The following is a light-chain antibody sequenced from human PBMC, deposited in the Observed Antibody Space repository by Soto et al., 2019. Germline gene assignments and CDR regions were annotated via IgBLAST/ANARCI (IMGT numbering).Light chain of an antibody. Sequence: DIQLTQSPSFLSASVGDRVTITCRASQGINSFLAWYQQKPGKAPKLLIYAASTLQSGVPSRFSGSGSGTEFTLTISSLQPEDFATYYCQQLDSYPPTFDQGTKVEIK. CDR3: QQLDSYPPT. CDR2: AAS. J-gene: IGKJ1*01. V-gene: IGKV1-9*01. CDR1: QGINSF.